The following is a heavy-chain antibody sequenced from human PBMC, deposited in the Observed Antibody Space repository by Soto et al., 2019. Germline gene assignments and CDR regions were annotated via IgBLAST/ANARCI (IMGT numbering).Heavy chain of an antibody. J-gene: IGHJ5*02. Sequence: SETLSLTCTVSGDSIRSSDFNWGWIRQPPGKGLEWIGTIYRNGETFYNPPLHSRVTMSVDTSRNQFSLHLTSVTAADTAVYFCAGQTRGPIPHFGWLSPVASWGQGTVVTVSS. CDR3: AGQTRGPIPHFGWLSPVAS. D-gene: IGHD3-9*01. V-gene: IGHV4-39*01. CDR2: IYRNGET. CDR1: GDSIRSSDFN.